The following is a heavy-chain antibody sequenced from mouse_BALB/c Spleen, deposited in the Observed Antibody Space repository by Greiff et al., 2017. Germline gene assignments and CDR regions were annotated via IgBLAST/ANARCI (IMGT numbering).Heavy chain of an antibody. CDR2: ISDGGSYT. D-gene: IGHD4-1*02. CDR3: ARQLHAMDY. CDR1: GFTFSDYY. Sequence: EVQRVESGGGLVKPGGSLKLSCAASGFTFSDYYMYWVRQTPEKRLEWVATISDGGSYTYYPDSVKGRFTISRDNAKNNLYLQMSSLKSEDTAMYYCARQLHAMDYWGQGTSVTVSS. J-gene: IGHJ4*01. V-gene: IGHV5-4*02.